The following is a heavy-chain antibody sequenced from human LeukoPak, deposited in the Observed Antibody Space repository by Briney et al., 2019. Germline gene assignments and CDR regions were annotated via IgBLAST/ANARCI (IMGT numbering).Heavy chain of an antibody. J-gene: IGHJ4*02. CDR2: ISSSGSTI. CDR3: AREGSSSWYSGFDY. Sequence: GEPLRLSCAASGFTFSSYEMNWVRQAPGKGLEWVSYISSSGSTIYYADSVKGRFTISRDNAKNSLYLQMNSLRAEDTAVYYCAREGSSSWYSGFDYWGQGTLVTVSS. D-gene: IGHD6-13*01. V-gene: IGHV3-48*03. CDR1: GFTFSSYE.